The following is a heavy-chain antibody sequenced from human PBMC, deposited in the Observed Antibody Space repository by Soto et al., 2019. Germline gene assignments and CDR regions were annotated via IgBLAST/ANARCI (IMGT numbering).Heavy chain of an antibody. D-gene: IGHD3-22*01. Sequence: GGSLRLSCAASGFTCVNSAIHWVRQAPGKGLEWVSSIGCGGENLDYADSVRGRFTISRGSSKNTVYLEMNTLRAEDTAVYYCAKIQKYFDIYFDYWGPGTLVTVS. V-gene: IGHV3-23*01. CDR2: IGCGGENL. J-gene: IGHJ4*02. CDR1: GFTCVNSA. CDR3: AKIQKYFDIYFDY.